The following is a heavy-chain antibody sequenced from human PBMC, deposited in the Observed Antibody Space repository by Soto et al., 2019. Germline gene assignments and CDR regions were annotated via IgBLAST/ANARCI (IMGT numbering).Heavy chain of an antibody. CDR2: LSGNGAKI. CDR1: GFSFSTYV. J-gene: IGHJ4*01. V-gene: IGHV3-23*01. Sequence: GGSLRLSCAASGFSFSTYVMSWVRQAPGKGPEWVSSLSGNGAKIFYAESVQGRFTISRDNSKNTLYLEMSSLRAEDTALYCCARQIGVPYNPGAYNYWGHGTLVTVSS. D-gene: IGHD3-10*01. CDR3: ARQIGVPYNPGAYNY.